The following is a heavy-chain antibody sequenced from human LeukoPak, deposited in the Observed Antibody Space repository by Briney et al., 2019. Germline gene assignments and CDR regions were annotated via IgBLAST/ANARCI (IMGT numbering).Heavy chain of an antibody. J-gene: IGHJ4*02. CDR1: GFTFSSYA. V-gene: IGHV3-30*01. CDR3: ARDSTYYYGSGSSGPHYFDY. Sequence: GSLRLSCAASGFTFSSYAMHWVRQAPGKGLEWVAVISHDGGNTYYADSVKGRFTISRDNSKNTLYLQLNSLRAEDTAVYYCARDSTYYYGSGSSGPHYFDYWGQGTLVTVSS. CDR2: ISHDGGNT. D-gene: IGHD3-10*01.